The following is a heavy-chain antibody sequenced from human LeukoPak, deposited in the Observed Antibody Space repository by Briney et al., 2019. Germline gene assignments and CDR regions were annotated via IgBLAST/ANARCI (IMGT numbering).Heavy chain of an antibody. CDR2: ISGDGGST. J-gene: IGHJ6*02. V-gene: IGHV3-43*02. Sequence: GGSLRLSCAASGFTFDDYAMHWVRQAPGKGLEWVSVISGDGGSTYYADSVKGRFTISRDNSKNSLYLQMNSLRTEDTALYYCAKEIAARTYYYGMDVWGQGTTVTVSS. CDR1: GFTFDDYA. D-gene: IGHD6-6*01. CDR3: AKEIAARTYYYGMDV.